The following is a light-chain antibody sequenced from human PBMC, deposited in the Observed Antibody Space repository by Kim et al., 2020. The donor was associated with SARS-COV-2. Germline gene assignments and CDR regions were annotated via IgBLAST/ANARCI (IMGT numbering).Light chain of an antibody. Sequence: GQSLTIPCTRTSNDVGRYDYVSWYQQHPDEAPQLIIYDVTTRPSGVSVRFSGSKSGNTASLTISGLQAEDEADYYCSSHTSDNTWVFGGGTQLTVL. CDR3: SSHTSDNTWV. CDR2: DVT. J-gene: IGLJ3*02. V-gene: IGLV2-14*03. CDR1: SNDVGRYDY.